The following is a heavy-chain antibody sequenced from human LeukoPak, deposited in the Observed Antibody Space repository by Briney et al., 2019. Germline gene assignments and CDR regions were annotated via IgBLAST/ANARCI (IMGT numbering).Heavy chain of an antibody. CDR2: LKSKIDDGRI. CDR3: TTPKAQYDILTGLYLKDFYYGVDV. V-gene: IGHV3-15*01. J-gene: IGHJ6*04. D-gene: IGHD3-9*01. CDR1: GFTFRTAW. Sequence: GGSLRLSCEVSGFTFRTAWMSWVRQVPGKGPECVGRLKSKIDDGRIDYAATVKGRFSISRDDSKNTLYLRMNSLKTDDTAVYFCTTPKAQYDILTGLYLKDFYYGVDVWGKGTTVTVSS.